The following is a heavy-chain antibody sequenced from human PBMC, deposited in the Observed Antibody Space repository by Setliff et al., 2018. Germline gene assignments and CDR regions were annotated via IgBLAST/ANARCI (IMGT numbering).Heavy chain of an antibody. CDR1: GASVSSSSYY. CDR2: IYYSGST. Sequence: SETLSLTCTVSGASVSSSSYYWGWIRQPPGKGLEWIGTIYYSGSTYYNPSLKSRVTISVDTSKNQFSLKLNSVTAADTAVYYCARMTGFLYTDVWGKGTTVTVSS. J-gene: IGHJ6*03. D-gene: IGHD3-3*01. CDR3: ARMTGFLYTDV. V-gene: IGHV4-39*01.